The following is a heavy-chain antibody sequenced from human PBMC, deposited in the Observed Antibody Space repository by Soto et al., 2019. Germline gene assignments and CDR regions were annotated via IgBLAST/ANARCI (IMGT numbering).Heavy chain of an antibody. CDR2: IYWDDDK. J-gene: IGHJ6*02. D-gene: IGHD4-4*01. CDR3: VHGQGDYNYYYYGMDV. V-gene: IGHV2-5*02. CDR1: GFSLSTSGVH. Sequence: QITLEESGPTLVRPTQTLTLTCTFSGFSLSTSGVHVGWIRQPPGKALEWLALIYWDDDKRYSPFLRSRLTIYKDISKNQVVLTMTNMDPVDTATYYCVHGQGDYNYYYYGMDVWGQGTTVTVSS.